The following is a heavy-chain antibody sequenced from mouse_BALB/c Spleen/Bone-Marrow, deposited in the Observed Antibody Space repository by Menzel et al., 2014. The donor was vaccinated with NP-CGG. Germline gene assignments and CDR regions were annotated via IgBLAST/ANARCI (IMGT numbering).Heavy chain of an antibody. CDR2: IDPSDSET. CDR3: ASYASGPAYFAY. V-gene: IGHV1S127*01. CDR1: GYSFTSYW. J-gene: IGHJ3*01. D-gene: IGHD1-1*01. Sequence: VQLVESGPQLVRPGASVKMSCKASGYSFTSYWMHWVKQRPGQGLEWIGMIDPSDSETRLNQKFKDKATLTVDKSSSTAYMQLSSPTSEDSAIYYCASYASGPAYFAYWAKGLWSLSLQ.